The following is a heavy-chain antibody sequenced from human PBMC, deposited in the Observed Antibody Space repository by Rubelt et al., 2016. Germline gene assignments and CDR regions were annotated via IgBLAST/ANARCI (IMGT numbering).Heavy chain of an antibody. CDR3: ARGLEYPRGLPAPYYYYYMDV. V-gene: IGHV4-31*03. D-gene: IGHD1-1*01. CDR2: IYYSGST. J-gene: IGHJ6*03. CDR1: GGSISSGGYY. Sequence: GPGLVKPSQTLSLTCTVSGGSISSGGYYWSWIRQHPGKGLEWIGYIYYSGSTYYNPSLKSRVTISVDTSKNQFSLKLSSVTAADTAVYYCARGLEYPRGLPAPYYYYYMDVWGKGTTVTVSS.